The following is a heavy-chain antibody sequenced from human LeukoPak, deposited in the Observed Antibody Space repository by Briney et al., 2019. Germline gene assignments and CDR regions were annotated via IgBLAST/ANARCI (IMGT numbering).Heavy chain of an antibody. V-gene: IGHV1-69*05. CDR3: ARGAQLRYFDWLLFG. D-gene: IGHD3-9*01. CDR2: IIPIFGTA. J-gene: IGHJ4*02. Sequence: GSSVKVSCKASGGTFSSYAISWVRQAPGQGLEWMGGIIPIFGTANYAQKLQGRVTLTTDESTSTAYMELSSLRSEDTAVYYCARGAQLRYFDWLLFGWGQGTLVTVSS. CDR1: GGTFSSYA.